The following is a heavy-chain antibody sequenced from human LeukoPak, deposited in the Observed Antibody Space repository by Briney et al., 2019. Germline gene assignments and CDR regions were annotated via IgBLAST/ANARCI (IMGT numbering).Heavy chain of an antibody. CDR2: ISGDGGST. CDR1: GLTFSGYS. CDR3: AKDSHLYYYDSSGYYLDY. J-gene: IGHJ4*02. V-gene: IGHV3-43*02. D-gene: IGHD3-22*01. Sequence: PGGSLRLSCAASGLTFSGYSVNWVRQAPGKGLEWVSLISGDGGSTYYADSVKGRFTISRDNSKNSLYLQMNSLRTEDTALYYCAKDSHLYYYDSSGYYLDYWGQGTLVTVSS.